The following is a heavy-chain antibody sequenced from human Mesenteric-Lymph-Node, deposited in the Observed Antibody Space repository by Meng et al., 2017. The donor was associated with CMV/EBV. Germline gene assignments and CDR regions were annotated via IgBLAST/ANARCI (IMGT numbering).Heavy chain of an antibody. CDR2: ISPGSTYF. D-gene: IGHD6-19*01. Sequence: EPLKISCAASGFTFRSYAMNWVRQAPGKGLEWVSSISPGSTYFYYAGSVKGRFTVSRDSAKNSLYLQMNSLRAEDTAVYYCTRSGLAQYFDSWGQGTLVTVFS. CDR1: GFTFRSYA. CDR3: TRSGLAQYFDS. J-gene: IGHJ4*02. V-gene: IGHV3-21*01.